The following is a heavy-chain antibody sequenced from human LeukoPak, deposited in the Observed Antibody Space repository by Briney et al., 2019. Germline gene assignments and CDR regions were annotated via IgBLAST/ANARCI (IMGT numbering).Heavy chain of an antibody. CDR3: ARDADIVVVVAATLDYGMDV. CDR2: INPSGGST. D-gene: IGHD2-15*01. CDR1: GYTFTSYY. V-gene: IGHV1-46*01. Sequence: ASVTVSCKASGYTFTSYYMHWVRQAPGQGLEWMGIINPSGGSTSYAQKFQGRVTMTRDTSTSTVYMELSSLRSEDTAVYYCARDADIVVVVAATLDYGMDVWGQGTTVTVSS. J-gene: IGHJ6*02.